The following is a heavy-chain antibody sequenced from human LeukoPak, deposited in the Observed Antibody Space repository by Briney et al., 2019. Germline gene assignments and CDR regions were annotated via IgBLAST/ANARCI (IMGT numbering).Heavy chain of an antibody. CDR3: ARDRYGSGSCFDY. Sequence: GGSLRLSCAASGFTFSSYSRNWVRQAPGKGLEWVSSISSSSSYIYYADSVKGRFTISRDNAKNSLYLQMNSLRAEDTAVYYCARDRYGSGSCFDYWGQGTLVTVSS. CDR2: ISSSSSYI. CDR1: GFTFSSYS. V-gene: IGHV3-21*01. J-gene: IGHJ4*02. D-gene: IGHD3-10*01.